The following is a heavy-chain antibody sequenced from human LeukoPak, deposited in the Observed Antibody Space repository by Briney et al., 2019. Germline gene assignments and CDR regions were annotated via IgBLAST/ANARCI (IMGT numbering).Heavy chain of an antibody. J-gene: IGHJ5*02. D-gene: IGHD4-23*01. CDR3: ARGLGSDYGGYSP. CDR1: GGSISGYY. CDR2: IYYSGST. Sequence: PSETLSLTCTVSGGSISGYYWTWIRQPPGKGLEWIGYIYYSGSTNYNPSLKSRVTISIDTSKNQFSLKLSSVTAADTAVYYCARGLGSDYGGYSPWGQGTLVTVSS. V-gene: IGHV4-59*01.